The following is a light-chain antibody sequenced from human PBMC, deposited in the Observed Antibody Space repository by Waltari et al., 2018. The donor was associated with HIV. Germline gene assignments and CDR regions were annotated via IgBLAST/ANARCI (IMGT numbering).Light chain of an antibody. CDR2: EVS. Sequence: QSALTQPASVSGSPGQSITFSCTGTSSDVGGYNYVSWYQQHPGKAPKLMIYEVSNRPSGVANRFSRSKSGNTASLTISGLQAEDEADYYCSSYTSSSTPVFGGGTKLTVL. CDR3: SSYTSSSTPV. J-gene: IGLJ2*01. CDR1: SSDVGGYNY. V-gene: IGLV2-14*01.